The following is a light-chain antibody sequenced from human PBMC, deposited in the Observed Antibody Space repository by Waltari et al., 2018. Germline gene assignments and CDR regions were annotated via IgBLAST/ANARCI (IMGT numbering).Light chain of an antibody. CDR3: QQRSNWHPAVT. V-gene: IGKV3-11*01. CDR1: QSVSSY. CDR2: DAF. J-gene: IGKJ2*01. Sequence: EIVLTQSPATLSLSPGERATLSCRASQSVSSYLAWYQQKPGQAPRLLIYDAFNRATGIPARFRGSGSGTDLTLTISSREPEDFAVYYCQQRSNWHPAVTFGQGTKLEIK.